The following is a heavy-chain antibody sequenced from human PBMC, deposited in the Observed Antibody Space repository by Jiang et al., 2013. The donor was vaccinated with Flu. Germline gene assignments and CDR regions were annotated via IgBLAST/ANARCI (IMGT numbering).Heavy chain of an antibody. Sequence: TLSLTCTVSGGSISSSSYYWGWIRQPPGKGLEWIGSIYYSGSTYYNPSLKSRVTISVDTSKNQFSLKLSSVTAADTAVYYCAQGDYGNAFDIWGQGTMVTVSS. J-gene: IGHJ3*02. CDR2: IYYSGST. D-gene: IGHD4-17*01. CDR1: GGSISSSSYY. V-gene: IGHV4-39*01. CDR3: AQGDYGNAFDI.